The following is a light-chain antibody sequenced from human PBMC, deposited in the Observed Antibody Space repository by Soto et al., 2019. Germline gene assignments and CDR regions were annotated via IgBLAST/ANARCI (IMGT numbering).Light chain of an antibody. V-gene: IGKV1-5*01. J-gene: IGKJ1*01. CDR2: DAS. CDR3: LQYNDYWT. Sequence: DIQMTQSPSTLSASVGDRVTITCRASQRVTTWLAWYQQRPGKAPKLLIHDASTLHSGVPSRFSGSGSGTEFTLTISSLQADDFATYYCLQYNDYWTFGQGTKVEIK. CDR1: QRVTTW.